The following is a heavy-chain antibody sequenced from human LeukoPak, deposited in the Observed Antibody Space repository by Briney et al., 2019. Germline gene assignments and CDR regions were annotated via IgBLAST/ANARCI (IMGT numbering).Heavy chain of an antibody. Sequence: ASVKVSCKASGYAFISYGISWVRQAPGQGLEWMGWISAYTGNTNYAQKLQGRVTMTADTSTGTAYMELRSLKSDDTAMYYCARDCSSCSNGLCGGDCYSAYWGQGTLVIVSS. D-gene: IGHD2-21*02. V-gene: IGHV1-18*01. CDR3: ARDCSSCSNGLCGGDCYSAY. J-gene: IGHJ4*02. CDR2: ISAYTGNT. CDR1: GYAFISYG.